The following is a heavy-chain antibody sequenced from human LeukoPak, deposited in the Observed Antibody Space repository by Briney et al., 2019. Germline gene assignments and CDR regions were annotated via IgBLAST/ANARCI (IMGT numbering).Heavy chain of an antibody. J-gene: IGHJ4*02. Sequence: SVKVSCKASGGTFSSYAISWVRQAPGQGLEWMGGIIPIFGTANYAQEFQGRVTITTDESTSTAYMELSSLRSEDTAVYYCARGSGYGGNSIYFDYWGQGTLVTVSS. CDR2: IIPIFGTA. V-gene: IGHV1-69*05. CDR1: GGTFSSYA. D-gene: IGHD4-23*01. CDR3: ARGSGYGGNSIYFDY.